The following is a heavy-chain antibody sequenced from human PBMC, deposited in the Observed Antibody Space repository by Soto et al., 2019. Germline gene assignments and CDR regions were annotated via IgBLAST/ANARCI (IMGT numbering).Heavy chain of an antibody. V-gene: IGHV1-2*04. CDR1: GYTFTGYY. CDR2: IIPNSGAT. J-gene: IGHJ5*02. Sequence: GASVKVSCKASGYTFTGYYLHWVRQAPGQGLEWMGWIIPNSGATNYAQKFQGWVTMTRDTSISTAYMELNRLRSDDTAIYYCVRETGVTENWFDLWGQGTLVTVSS. CDR3: VRETGVTENWFDL. D-gene: IGHD4-4*01.